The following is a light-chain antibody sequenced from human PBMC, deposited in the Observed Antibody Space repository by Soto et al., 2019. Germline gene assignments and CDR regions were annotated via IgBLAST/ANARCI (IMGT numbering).Light chain of an antibody. Sequence: QAVVTQPPSASGTPGQRVTISCSGGSSNIGTNTVNWYQQLPGTAPKLLIYSNSQRPSGVPDRFSGSKSGTSASLAISGLQSEDEADYYCAAWDDSLNGPVFGGGTKLTVL. J-gene: IGLJ3*02. CDR2: SNS. V-gene: IGLV1-44*01. CDR3: AAWDDSLNGPV. CDR1: SSNIGTNT.